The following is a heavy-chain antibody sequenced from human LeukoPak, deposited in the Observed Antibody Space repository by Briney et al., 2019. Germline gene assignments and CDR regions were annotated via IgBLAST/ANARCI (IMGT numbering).Heavy chain of an antibody. CDR1: GGSISSYY. V-gene: IGHV4-59*01. D-gene: IGHD6-19*01. CDR3: ARDLAGPMDV. J-gene: IGHJ6*03. CDR2: IYYSGST. Sequence: PSETLSLTCTVSGGSISSYYWSWIRQPPGKGLEWIGYIYYSGSTNYNPSLKSRVTISVDTSKNQFSLKLSSVTAADTAVYYCARDLAGPMDVRGKGTTVTVSS.